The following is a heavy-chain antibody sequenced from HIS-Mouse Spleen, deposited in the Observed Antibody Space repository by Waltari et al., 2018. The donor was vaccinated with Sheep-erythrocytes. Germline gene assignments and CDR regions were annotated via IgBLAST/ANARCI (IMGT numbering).Heavy chain of an antibody. Sequence: EVQLVESGGGLVQPGGSLRLSCAASGFTFSSYDMHWVRQATGKGLEWVSAIGTAGDTYYPGSVKGRFTISRENAKNSLYLQMNRLRAGDTAVYYCARANSGSYDDAFDICGQGTMVTVSS. CDR2: IGTAGDT. D-gene: IGHD1-26*01. V-gene: IGHV3-13*01. CDR3: ARANSGSYDDAFDI. J-gene: IGHJ3*02. CDR1: GFTFSSYD.